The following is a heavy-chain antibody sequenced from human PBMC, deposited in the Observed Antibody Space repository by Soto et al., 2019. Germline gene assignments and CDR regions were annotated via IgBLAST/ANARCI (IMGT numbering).Heavy chain of an antibody. V-gene: IGHV3-23*01. J-gene: IGHJ3*02. CDR3: AKDFSGAYQQAGNDAFDI. CDR2: VSGSGDST. Sequence: GGSLRLSCAASGFTFSNYAMSWVRQATGKGLEWVPAVSGSGDSTYYADSVKGRFAISRDNSKNTLYLQVNSLRAEDSGVYYCAKDFSGAYQQAGNDAFDIWGQGTMVTVSS. CDR1: GFTFSNYA. D-gene: IGHD1-26*01.